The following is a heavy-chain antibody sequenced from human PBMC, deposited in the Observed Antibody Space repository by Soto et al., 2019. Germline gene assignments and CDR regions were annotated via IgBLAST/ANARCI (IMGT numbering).Heavy chain of an antibody. V-gene: IGHV1-2*02. CDR3: GRDDYGIFPY. CDR2: IDPKNGGT. D-gene: IGHD3-10*01. Sequence: VASVKVSCKASGYSISAYYIHWVRQAPGQGLEWMGWIDPKNGGTVSAQKFQGRLTMTRDTSISTVYMDLSGLTSDDTARYYCGRDDYGIFPYWGQGSLVTVSS. CDR1: GYSISAYY. J-gene: IGHJ4*02.